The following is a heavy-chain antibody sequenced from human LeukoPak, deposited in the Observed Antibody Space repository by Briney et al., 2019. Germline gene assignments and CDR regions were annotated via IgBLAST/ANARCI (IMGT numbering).Heavy chain of an antibody. CDR2: ISPDGSHT. V-gene: IGHV3-74*01. J-gene: IGHJ4*02. D-gene: IGHD1-14*01. Sequence: PGGSLRLSCAASGFTFSNYWMYWVRQAPGKGLLWVSRISPDGSHTIHADSVKGRFTISRDNARNTLYLQMNRLRVEDTAVYYCTRDRSRAEDDWGQGTLVTVSS. CDR3: TRDRSRAEDD. CDR1: GFTFSNYW.